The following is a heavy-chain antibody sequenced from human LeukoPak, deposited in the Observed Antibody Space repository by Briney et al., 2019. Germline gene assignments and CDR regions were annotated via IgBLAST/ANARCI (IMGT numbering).Heavy chain of an antibody. CDR3: ARGGSGSYYSWFDP. V-gene: IGHV5-10-1*01. CDR1: GYSFTSYW. CDR2: IDPSDSYT. D-gene: IGHD3-10*01. J-gene: IGHJ5*02. Sequence: GESLKISSKGSGYSFTSYWISWVRQMRGKGLGWMGRIDPSDSYTNYSPSFQGHVTISADKSISTAYLQWSSLKASDTAMYYCARGGSGSYYSWFDPWGQGTLVTVSS.